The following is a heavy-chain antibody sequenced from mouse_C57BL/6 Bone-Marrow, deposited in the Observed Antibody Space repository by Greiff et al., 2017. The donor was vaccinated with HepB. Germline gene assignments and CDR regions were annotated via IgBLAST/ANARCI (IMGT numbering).Heavy chain of an antibody. CDR1: GYTFTDYY. V-gene: IGHV1-76*01. CDR3: AREGDGYYVDY. CDR2: IYPGSGNT. J-gene: IGHJ2*01. Sequence: VQLQQSGAELVRPGASVKLSCKASGYTFTDYYINWVKQRPGQGLEWIARIYPGSGNTYYNEKFKGKATLTAEKSSSTAYMQLSSLTSEDSAVYFCAREGDGYYVDYWGQGTTLTVSS. D-gene: IGHD2-3*01.